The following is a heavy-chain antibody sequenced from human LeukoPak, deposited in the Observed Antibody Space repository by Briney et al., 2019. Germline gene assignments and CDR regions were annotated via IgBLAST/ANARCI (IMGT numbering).Heavy chain of an antibody. D-gene: IGHD3-22*01. CDR3: ARDSPYDSSGYYHPDV. V-gene: IGHV3-33*08. J-gene: IGHJ6*02. CDR2: IWYDGSNK. CDR1: GFTFSSYW. Sequence: GGSLRLSCAASGFTFSSYWMSWVRQAPGKGLEWVAVIWYDGSNKYYADSVKGRFTISRDNSKNTLYLQMNSLRAEDMAVYYCARDSPYDSSGYYHPDVWGQGTTVTVSS.